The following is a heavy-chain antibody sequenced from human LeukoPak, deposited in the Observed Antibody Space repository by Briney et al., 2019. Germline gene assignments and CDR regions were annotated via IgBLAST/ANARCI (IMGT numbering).Heavy chain of an antibody. J-gene: IGHJ3*02. V-gene: IGHV4-34*01. CDR1: GGSFSAYY. CDR3: SSPIFGDYTENGFDI. D-gene: IGHD4-17*01. Sequence: KPSETLSLTCAVYGGSFSAYYWSWIRQPPGKGLEWIGEINHSGNTNYNPSLKSRVTISVDTSKKQFSLKLSSVTAADTAVSYCSSPIFGDYTENGFDIWGQGTMVTVSS. CDR2: INHSGNT.